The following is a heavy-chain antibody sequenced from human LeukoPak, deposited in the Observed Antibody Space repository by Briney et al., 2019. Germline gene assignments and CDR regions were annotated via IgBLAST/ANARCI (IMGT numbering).Heavy chain of an antibody. CDR3: ARGTLEYSSSPTGY. D-gene: IGHD6-6*01. J-gene: IGHJ4*02. CDR1: GYTFTGYY. Sequence: ASVKVSCKASGYTFTGYYMHWVRQAPGQGLEWMGRINPNSGGTNYAQKFQGRVTMTRDTSISTAYMELSRLRSDDTAVYYCARGTLEYSSSPTGYWGQGTLVTVSS. V-gene: IGHV1-2*06. CDR2: INPNSGGT.